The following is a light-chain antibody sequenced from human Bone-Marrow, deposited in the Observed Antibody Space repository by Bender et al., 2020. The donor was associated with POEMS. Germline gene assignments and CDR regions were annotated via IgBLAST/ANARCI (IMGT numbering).Light chain of an antibody. CDR2: DNN. CDR1: SPNIGNNY. V-gene: IGLV1-51*01. CDR3: GAWDISLSAWV. J-gene: IGLJ3*02. Sequence: QSVLTQPPSVSAAPGQKVIISCLGSSPNIGNNYVSWYQQLPRTAPKLLIYDNNKRPSGIPDRFSGSRSATVATLGITGLQTGDEADYYCGAWDISLSAWVFCGGTKVTVL.